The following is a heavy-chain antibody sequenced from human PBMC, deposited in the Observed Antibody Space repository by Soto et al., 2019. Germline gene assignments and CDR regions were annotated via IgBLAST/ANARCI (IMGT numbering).Heavy chain of an antibody. CDR1: GGSISSSSYY. Sequence: SETLSLTCTVSGGSISSSSYYWGWIRQPPGKGLEWIGSIYYSGSTNYNPSLKSRVTISVDTSKNQFSLKLSSVTAADTAVYYCAREWIAAAGTKSPFDYWGQGTLVTVSS. V-gene: IGHV4-39*07. CDR3: AREWIAAAGTKSPFDY. D-gene: IGHD6-13*01. J-gene: IGHJ4*02. CDR2: IYYSGST.